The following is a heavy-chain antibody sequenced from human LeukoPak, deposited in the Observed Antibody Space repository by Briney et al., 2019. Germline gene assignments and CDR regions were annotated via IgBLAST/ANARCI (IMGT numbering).Heavy chain of an antibody. CDR2: IRSKANSYAT. D-gene: IGHD3-16*02. CDR3: TTSPPVMITFGGVIVSYNWFDP. V-gene: IGHV3-73*01. Sequence: PGGSLRLSCAASGFTFSGSAMRWVRQASGKGLEWVGRIRSKANSYATAYAASVKGRFTISRDDSKNTAYLQMNSLKTEDTAVYYCTTSPPVMITFGGVIVSYNWFDPWGQGTLVTVSS. CDR1: GFTFSGSA. J-gene: IGHJ5*02.